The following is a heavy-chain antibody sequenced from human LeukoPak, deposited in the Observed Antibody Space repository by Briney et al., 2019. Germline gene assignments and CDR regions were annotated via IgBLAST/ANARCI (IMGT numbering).Heavy chain of an antibody. D-gene: IGHD4-17*01. CDR3: ARARARYGDYVDTERNDY. CDR1: GGTFSSYA. CDR2: IIPIFGTA. Sequence: GASVKVSCKASGGTFSSYAISWVRQAPGQGLEWMGGIIPIFGTANYAQKFQGRVTITADESTSTAYMELSSLRSEDTAVYYCARARARYGDYVDTERNDYWGQGTLVTVSS. J-gene: IGHJ4*02. V-gene: IGHV1-69*01.